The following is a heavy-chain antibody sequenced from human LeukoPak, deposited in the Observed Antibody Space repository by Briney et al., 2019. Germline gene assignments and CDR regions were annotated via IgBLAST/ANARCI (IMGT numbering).Heavy chain of an antibody. V-gene: IGHV1-69*05. J-gene: IGHJ4*02. D-gene: IGHD3-22*01. CDR3: TTPSYEYDSSAYWLGRLDH. CDR2: IIPVSGRP. Sequence: VTVSFKCSGGSLTNYVIGWVRQAPGQGKEWMGGIIPVSGRPIYAQRFQGRVTITTAEATNTPFFEVNSLQSEATAVYFCTTPSYEYDSSAYWLGRLDHWGQGTMVTVSS. CDR1: GGSLTNYV.